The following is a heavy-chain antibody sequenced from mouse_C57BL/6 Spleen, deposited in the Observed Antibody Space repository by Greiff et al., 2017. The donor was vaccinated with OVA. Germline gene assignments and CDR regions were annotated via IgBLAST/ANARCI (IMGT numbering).Heavy chain of an antibody. CDR2: IYPGSGNT. J-gene: IGHJ2*01. D-gene: IGHD1-1*01. CDR1: GYTFTDYY. CDR3: ASSYGED. Sequence: QVQLQQSGAELVRPGASVKLSCKPSGYTFTDYYINWVKQRPGQGLEWIARIYPGSGNTYYNEKFKGKATLTAEKSSSTAYMQLSSLTSEDSAVYFCASSYGEDWGQGTTLTVSS. V-gene: IGHV1-76*01.